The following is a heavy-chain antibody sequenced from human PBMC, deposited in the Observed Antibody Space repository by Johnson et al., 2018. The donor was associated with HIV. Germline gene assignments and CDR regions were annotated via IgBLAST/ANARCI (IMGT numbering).Heavy chain of an antibody. V-gene: IGHV3-23*04. D-gene: IGHD1-26*01. Sequence: VQLVESGGGVVQPGRSLRLSCAASGFTFSSYAMHWVRQAPGKGLQWVSTVTGSDSSSYYADSVKGRFAISRDDSKNTLFLQMNSLRAEDTAIYYCAKDGSGTYPNAFDIWGQGTMVTVSS. CDR3: AKDGSGTYPNAFDI. CDR2: VTGSDSSS. J-gene: IGHJ3*02. CDR1: GFTFSSYA.